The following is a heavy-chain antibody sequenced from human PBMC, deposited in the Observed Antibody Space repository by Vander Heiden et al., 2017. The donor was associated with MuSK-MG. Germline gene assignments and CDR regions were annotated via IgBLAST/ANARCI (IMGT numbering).Heavy chain of an antibody. D-gene: IGHD3-10*01. CDR2: IYSRGTN. CDR1: GGPMRHYF. Sequence: AQVQESVLGRVKPPASLSLTCTASGGPMRHYFWSWIRQPPGEGLEWIAYIYSRGTNQKKPYLKSRVTISVDTSKNQVSMKLSSVTAADTSLYYCAKHAGRLFPGSYIDYWGRGTLVTVS. J-gene: IGHJ4*02. CDR3: AKHAGRLFPGSYIDY. V-gene: IGHV4-59*08.